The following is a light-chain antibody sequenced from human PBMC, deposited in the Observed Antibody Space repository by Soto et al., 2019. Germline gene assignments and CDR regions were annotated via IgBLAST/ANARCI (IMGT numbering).Light chain of an antibody. CDR1: QSVSSSY. CDR2: GAS. Sequence: EIVLTPSPGTLSLSPGERATLSCRASQSVSSSYLAWYQQKPGQAPRLLISGASGRATGIPVRFSSSGSETDFTLTISRLEPEDFAVYYCQQRSNWPPWTFGQGTKVDIK. CDR3: QQRSNWPPWT. J-gene: IGKJ1*01. V-gene: IGKV3D-20*02.